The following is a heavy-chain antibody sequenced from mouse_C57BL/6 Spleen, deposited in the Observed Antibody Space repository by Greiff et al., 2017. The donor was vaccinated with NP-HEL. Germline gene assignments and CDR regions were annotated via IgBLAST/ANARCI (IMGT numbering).Heavy chain of an antibody. CDR3: ARSEGLLPYYFDY. D-gene: IGHD1-1*01. CDR2: INPYNGGT. V-gene: IGHV1-19*01. CDR1: GYTFTDYY. J-gene: IGHJ2*01. Sequence: VQLQQSGPVLVKPGASVKMSCKASGYTFTDYYMNWVKQSHGKSLEWIGVINPYNGGTSYNQKFKGKATLTVDKSSSTAYMELNSLTSEDSAVYYCARSEGLLPYYFDYWGQGTTLTVSS.